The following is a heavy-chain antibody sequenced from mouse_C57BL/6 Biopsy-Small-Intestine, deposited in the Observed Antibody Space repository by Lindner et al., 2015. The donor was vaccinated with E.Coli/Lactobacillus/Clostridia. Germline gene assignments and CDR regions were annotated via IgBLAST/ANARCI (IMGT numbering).Heavy chain of an antibody. D-gene: IGHD6-1*01. J-gene: IGHJ4*01. Sequence: SVKVSCKTSGYTFTDYYIHWVRQAPGQGLEWLGWINPKSGVTIYAQKFEGRITVTTDTSVSTAYMDLSSLRSDDTALYYCTRGRVQGFCSGGDCYLDSWGQGTLVTVSS. CDR1: GYTFTDYY. CDR2: INPKSGVT. CDR3: TRGRVQGFCSGGDCYLDS. V-gene: IGHV1-84*02.